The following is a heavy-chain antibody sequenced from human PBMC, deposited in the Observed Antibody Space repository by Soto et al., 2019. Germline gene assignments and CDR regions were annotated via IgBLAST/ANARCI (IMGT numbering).Heavy chain of an antibody. D-gene: IGHD6-13*01. V-gene: IGHV4-38-2*01. CDR1: GYSISSGYY. CDR2: IYHSGST. Sequence: SETLSLTCAVSGYSISSGYYWGWIRQPPGKGLEWIGSIYHSGSTYYNPSLKSRVTISVDTSKNQFSLKLSSVTAADTAVYYCARVRYSSSWFFGYWGQGTLVTVSS. CDR3: ARVRYSSSWFFGY. J-gene: IGHJ4*02.